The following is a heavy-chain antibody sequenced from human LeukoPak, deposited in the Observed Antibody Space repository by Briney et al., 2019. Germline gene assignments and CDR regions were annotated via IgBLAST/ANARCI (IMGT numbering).Heavy chain of an antibody. V-gene: IGHV4-34*01. CDR2: INHSGST. CDR3: ARGDCSGGSCYFDH. D-gene: IGHD2-15*01. CDR1: GGSFSGYY. Sequence: SETLSLTCAVYGGSFSGYYWSWIRQPPGKGLEWIGEINHSGSTNYNPSLKSRVTISVDTSKNQFSLKLSSVTAADTAVYYCARGDCSGGSCYFDHWGQGTLVTVSS. J-gene: IGHJ4*02.